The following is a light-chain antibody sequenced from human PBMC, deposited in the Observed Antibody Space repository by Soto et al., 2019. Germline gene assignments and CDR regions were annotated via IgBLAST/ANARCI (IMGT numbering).Light chain of an antibody. CDR3: QQYNSYSLS. CDR2: DAS. V-gene: IGKV1-5*01. J-gene: IGKJ4*01. Sequence: DLQMPQSPSTLSASIGARAPITGRATQSISSWLAWYQQKPGKAPNLLIYDASSLQSGVPSRFSGSGYGTEFTLTISSLQPEDFATYYCQQYNSYSLSFGGGTKVDIK. CDR1: QSISSW.